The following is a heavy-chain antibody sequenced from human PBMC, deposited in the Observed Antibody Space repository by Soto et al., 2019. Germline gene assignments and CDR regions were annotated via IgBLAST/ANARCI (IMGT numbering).Heavy chain of an antibody. J-gene: IGHJ6*03. CDR1: GGSISSYY. D-gene: IGHD3-10*01. Sequence: QVQLQESGPGLVKPSETLSLTCTVSGGSISSYYWSWIRQPPGKGLEWIGYIYYSGSTNYNPSLKSRVTISVDTSKNQFSLKLSSVTAADTAVYYCARDRGRPYMDVWGKGTTVTVSS. CDR2: IYYSGST. CDR3: ARDRGRPYMDV. V-gene: IGHV4-59*01.